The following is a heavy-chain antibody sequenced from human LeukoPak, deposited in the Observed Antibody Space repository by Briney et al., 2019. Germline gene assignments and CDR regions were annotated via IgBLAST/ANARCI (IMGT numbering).Heavy chain of an antibody. Sequence: ASVKVSCKASGYTFTSYGISWVRQAPGQGLEWMGWINPNSGGTNYAQKFQGRVTMTRDTSISTAYMELSRLRSDDTAVYYCAREKDWKGLYYYMDVWGKGTTVTVSS. V-gene: IGHV1-2*02. D-gene: IGHD1-1*01. CDR1: GYTFTSYG. J-gene: IGHJ6*03. CDR3: AREKDWKGLYYYMDV. CDR2: INPNSGGT.